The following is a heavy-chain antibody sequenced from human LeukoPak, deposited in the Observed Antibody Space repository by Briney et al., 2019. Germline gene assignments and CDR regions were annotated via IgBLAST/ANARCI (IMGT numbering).Heavy chain of an antibody. CDR3: ARLGGETYFYGSGSYPNWYFDL. CDR1: GYSFTAYW. Sequence: GESLKISCKGSGYSFTAYWIDWVRQMPGKGLECMGIIYPGDSDTTYSPSFQGQVIISADKSTSTAYLQWSSLKASDTAIYYCARLGGETYFYGSGSYPNWYFDLWGRGTLVTVSS. V-gene: IGHV5-51*01. CDR2: IYPGDSDT. D-gene: IGHD3-10*01. J-gene: IGHJ2*01.